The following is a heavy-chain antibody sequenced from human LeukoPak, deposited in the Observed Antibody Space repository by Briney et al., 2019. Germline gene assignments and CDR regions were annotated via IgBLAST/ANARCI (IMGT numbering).Heavy chain of an antibody. CDR2: ISSSSSYI. Sequence: PGGSLRLSCAASGFTFSSYSMNWVRQAPGKGLEWVSSISSSSSYIYYADSVKGRFTISRDNAKNSLYLQMNSLRAEDTAVYYCAEEGGTGTRFDYWGQGTLVTVSS. J-gene: IGHJ4*02. CDR1: GFTFSSYS. V-gene: IGHV3-21*01. CDR3: AEEGGTGTRFDY. D-gene: IGHD1-7*01.